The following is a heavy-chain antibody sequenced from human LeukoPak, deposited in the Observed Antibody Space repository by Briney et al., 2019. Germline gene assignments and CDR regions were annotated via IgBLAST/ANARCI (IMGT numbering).Heavy chain of an antibody. Sequence: GGSLRLSCAASGFTVSTNYMSWVRQAPGKGLEWVSLVYSGGTTYHADSVKGRFTISRDDSKNTVYLQMNSLRAEDTAVYYCVKSPWYHGSGSYSGTIHWGQGTLVTVSS. CDR1: GFTVSTNY. CDR3: VKSPWYHGSGSYSGTIH. V-gene: IGHV3-66*01. D-gene: IGHD3-10*01. CDR2: VYSGGTT. J-gene: IGHJ4*02.